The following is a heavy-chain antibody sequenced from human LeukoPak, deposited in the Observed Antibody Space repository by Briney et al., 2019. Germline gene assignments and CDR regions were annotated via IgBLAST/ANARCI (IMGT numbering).Heavy chain of an antibody. J-gene: IGHJ4*02. CDR2: IYYSGST. CDR1: GGSIRGYY. D-gene: IGHD2-15*01. Sequence: SETLSLTCTVSGGSIRGYYWSCIRQPPGKGLEWIGYIYYSGSTSYNPSLRSRVTISVDTSKNQFSLQLSSVTAADTAFYYCARTYCDGGSCHFDYWGQGTLVTASS. CDR3: ARTYCDGGSCHFDY. V-gene: IGHV4-59*08.